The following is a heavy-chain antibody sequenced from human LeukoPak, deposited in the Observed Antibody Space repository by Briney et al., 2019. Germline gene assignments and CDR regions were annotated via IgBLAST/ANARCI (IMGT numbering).Heavy chain of an antibody. Sequence: SVKVSCKASGGTFSSYAISWVRQAPGQGLEWMGRIIPILGIANYAQKFQGRVTITADKSTSTAYMELSSLRSADTAVYYCARGDILTGYYIFDYWGQGTLVTVSS. CDR2: IIPILGIA. D-gene: IGHD3-9*01. J-gene: IGHJ4*02. V-gene: IGHV1-69*04. CDR1: GGTFSSYA. CDR3: ARGDILTGYYIFDY.